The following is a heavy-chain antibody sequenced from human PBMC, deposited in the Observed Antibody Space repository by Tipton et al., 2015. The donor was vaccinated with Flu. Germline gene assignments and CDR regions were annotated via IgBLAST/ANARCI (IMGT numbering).Heavy chain of an antibody. V-gene: IGHV4-31*03. J-gene: IGHJ6*02. D-gene: IGHD3-10*01. CDR3: ARDQGFGGGLAYDYYAMDV. CDR1: GGSISSGGAY. CDR2: IYYSGST. Sequence: TLSLTCTVSGGSISSGGAYWSWIRQRPGKGLEWIGGIYYSGSTYYSPSLRSRVYISVDTSKNQFSLDLNSVTAADTAVYYCARDQGFGGGLAYDYYAMDVWGQGTTVTVSS.